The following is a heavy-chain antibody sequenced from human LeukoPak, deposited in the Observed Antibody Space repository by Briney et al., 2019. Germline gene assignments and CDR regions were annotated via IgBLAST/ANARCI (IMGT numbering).Heavy chain of an antibody. CDR2: IYTSGST. Sequence: SETLSLTCAVYGGSFSGYYWSWIRQPAGKGLEWIGRIYTSGSTNYNPSLKSRVTMSVDTSKNQFSLKLSSVTAADTAVYYCARDQTLYDFWSGSDAFDIWGQGTMVTVSS. CDR1: GGSFSGYY. V-gene: IGHV4-4*07. J-gene: IGHJ3*02. CDR3: ARDQTLYDFWSGSDAFDI. D-gene: IGHD3-3*01.